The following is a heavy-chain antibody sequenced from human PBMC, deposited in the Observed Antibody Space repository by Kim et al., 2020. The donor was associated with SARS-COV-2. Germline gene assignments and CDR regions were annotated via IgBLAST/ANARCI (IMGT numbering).Heavy chain of an antibody. CDR3: ARGGVEVPGAFYRYFGL. D-gene: IGHD6-19*01. CDR2: IRSTGSTV. CDR1: GFPFNRFC. V-gene: IGHV3-48*04. Sequence: GGSLRLSCEASGFPFNRFCMNWVRQAPGKGPEWLSYIRSTGSTVYYADSVKGRFTISRDNARNSLSLKMNSLVAEDTAVYYCARGGVEVPGAFYRYFGLWGRGTLVTVSS. J-gene: IGHJ2*01.